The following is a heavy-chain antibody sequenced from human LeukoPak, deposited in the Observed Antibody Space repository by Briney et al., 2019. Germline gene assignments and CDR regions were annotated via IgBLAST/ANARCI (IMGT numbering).Heavy chain of an antibody. D-gene: IGHD3-22*01. V-gene: IGHV3-23*01. CDR1: GFTFSSYA. CDR3: AKDLGWSYDSSGYQDY. CDR2: ISGSGGTT. Sequence: GGALRLSCAASGFTFSSYAMSWVCQAPGKGLEWVSAISGSGGTTYYADSVKGGFIISRDNFKNTMYLQMNSLRVEDTAVYYCAKDLGWSYDSSGYQDYWGQGTLVTVSS. J-gene: IGHJ4*02.